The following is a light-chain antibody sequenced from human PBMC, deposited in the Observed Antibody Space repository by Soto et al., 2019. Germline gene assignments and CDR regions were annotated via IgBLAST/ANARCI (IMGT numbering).Light chain of an antibody. CDR2: SNN. Sequence: QSVLTQPPSASATPGQRVTISCSGSSSNIGSNYVYWYKQLPGTAPKLLIYSNNQRPSGVPDRFSGSNSGTSASLAISGLRSEDEDDYYCAAWDDSPRGYVFGSGTKLTVL. CDR3: AAWDDSPRGYV. J-gene: IGLJ1*01. V-gene: IGLV1-47*02. CDR1: SSNIGSNY.